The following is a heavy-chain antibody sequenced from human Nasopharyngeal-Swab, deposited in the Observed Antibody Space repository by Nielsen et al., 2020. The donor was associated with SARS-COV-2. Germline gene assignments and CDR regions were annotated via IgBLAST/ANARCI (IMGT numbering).Heavy chain of an antibody. CDR3: AGRIAVAGDEI. CDR1: GYRFPRYW. J-gene: IGHJ4*02. V-gene: IGHV5-51*01. CDR2: IYPGDSDT. D-gene: IGHD6-19*01. Sequence: GESLKISCKGSGYRFPRYWLVWVRQMPGKGLAWMGIIYPGDSDTRYSPSFQGQVTLSADKSISTAYLQWSSLKASDTAMYYCAGRIAVAGDEIWGQGTLVAVSS.